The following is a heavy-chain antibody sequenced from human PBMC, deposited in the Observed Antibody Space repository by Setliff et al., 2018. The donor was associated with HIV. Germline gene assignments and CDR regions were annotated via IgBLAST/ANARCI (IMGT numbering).Heavy chain of an antibody. Sequence: LRLSCAASGFPFSNYAMSWVRQAPGKGLEWVSAISSGGGTYYADFVKGRFTISRDNSKNTLYLHMNSLRAEDTAVYYCAKEQVQAAIQFHYYYMDVWGKGTTVTVSS. D-gene: IGHD2-2*01. CDR2: ISSGGGT. CDR3: AKEQVQAAIQFHYYYMDV. V-gene: IGHV3-23*01. J-gene: IGHJ6*03. CDR1: GFPFSNYA.